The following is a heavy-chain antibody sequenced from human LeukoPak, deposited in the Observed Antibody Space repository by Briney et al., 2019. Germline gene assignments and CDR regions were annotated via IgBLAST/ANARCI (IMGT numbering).Heavy chain of an antibody. CDR3: AKSSRKINSGYYYGYYYYYMDV. Sequence: PGGSLRLSCAASGFTFSSCGFHWVRQAPGKGLEWVAFIRYDGSNKYYADSVRGRCTISRDNSKSTVSLQMNSLRAEDTAVYYCAKSSRKINSGYYYGYYYYYMDVWGKGTTVTVSS. CDR1: GFTFSSCG. V-gene: IGHV3-30*02. D-gene: IGHD3-22*01. J-gene: IGHJ6*03. CDR2: IRYDGSNK.